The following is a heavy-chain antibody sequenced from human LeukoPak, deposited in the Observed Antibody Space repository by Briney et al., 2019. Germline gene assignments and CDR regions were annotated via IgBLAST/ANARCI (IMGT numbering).Heavy chain of an antibody. CDR1: GFTFSSYW. CDR2: VDVHGQGT. CDR3: ARSNYDSTTFYYRLDL. J-gene: IGHJ5*02. D-gene: IGHD2/OR15-2a*01. Sequence: GGSLRLSCAASGFTFSSYWMHWVRQAPGKGPVWVSRVDVHGQGTAYADSVKGRFTISRDNAKNTLSLQMNSLSAEDTAVYYCARSNYDSTTFYYRLDLWGQGTLVTDSS. V-gene: IGHV3-74*01.